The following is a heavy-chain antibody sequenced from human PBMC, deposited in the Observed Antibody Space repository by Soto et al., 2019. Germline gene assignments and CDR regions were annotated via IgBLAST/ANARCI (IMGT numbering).Heavy chain of an antibody. CDR1: GFTFSSYW. CDR3: ASAYCSGGSCYFDY. Sequence: GSLSLSCAASGFTFSSYWMHWVRQAPGKGLGLVSSINSDGSSTSYVDSVKGRLTISRDNAKNTLYLQMNSLRAEDTAVYYCASAYCSGGSCYFDYWGQGTLVTVSS. V-gene: IGHV3-74*01. CDR2: INSDGSST. D-gene: IGHD2-15*01. J-gene: IGHJ4*02.